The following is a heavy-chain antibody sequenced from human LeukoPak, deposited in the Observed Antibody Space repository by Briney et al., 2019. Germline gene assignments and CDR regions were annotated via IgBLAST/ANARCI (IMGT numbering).Heavy chain of an antibody. V-gene: IGHV1-2*02. J-gene: IGHJ4*02. CDR3: ARTMVRGVPTFDY. D-gene: IGHD3-10*01. CDR2: INPNSGGT. Sequence: ASVKVSCKASGYTFTGYYMHWVRQAPGQGLEWMGWINPNSGGTNYAQKFQGRVTMTRDTSISTAYMELSRLRSDDTAVYYCARTMVRGVPTFDYWGQGTLVTVSS. CDR1: GYTFTGYY.